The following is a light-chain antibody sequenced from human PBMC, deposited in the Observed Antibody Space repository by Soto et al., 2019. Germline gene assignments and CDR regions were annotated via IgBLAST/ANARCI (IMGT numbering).Light chain of an antibody. CDR1: SSNIGSNT. J-gene: IGLJ2*01. CDR3: AAWDDSLNGPV. CDR2: ANN. V-gene: IGLV1-44*01. Sequence: QAVVTQPPSASGTPGQRVTMSSSGNSSNIGSNTVNWYQQLPGTAPKLLIYANNQRPSGVPDRFSGSKSGTSASLAISGLQSEDEADYYCAAWDDSLNGPVFGGGTKLTVL.